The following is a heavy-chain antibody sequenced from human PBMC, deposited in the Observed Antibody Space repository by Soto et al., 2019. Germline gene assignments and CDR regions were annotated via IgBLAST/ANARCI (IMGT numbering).Heavy chain of an antibody. V-gene: IGHV3-23*01. CDR3: VKGGWGPVVDY. Sequence: EVELLESGGGLIQPGGSLRLSCAASGFTFSRCAMTWVRQAPGKGLEWVSTFSLGGSVTYYADSVRGRFTISRDNSKNTLYLQMNSLRAEDTAVYHCVKGGWGPVVDYWGQGALVTVSS. J-gene: IGHJ4*02. CDR2: FSLGGSVT. D-gene: IGHD2-21*01. CDR1: GFTFSRCA.